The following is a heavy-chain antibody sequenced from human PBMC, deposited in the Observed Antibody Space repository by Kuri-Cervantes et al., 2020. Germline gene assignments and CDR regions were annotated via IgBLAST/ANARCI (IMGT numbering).Heavy chain of an antibody. CDR2: ISYDGSTK. V-gene: IGHV3-30*03. CDR1: GFTFSSFG. CDR3: ARDVGGDYSIDWYFDL. D-gene: IGHD4-17*01. J-gene: IGHJ2*01. Sequence: GESLKISCAASGFTFSSFGMHWVRQAPGKGLEWVAVISYDGSTKYYADSVKGRFTISRDNAKNSLYLQMNSLRAEDTAVYYCARDVGGDYSIDWYFDLWGRGTLVTVSS.